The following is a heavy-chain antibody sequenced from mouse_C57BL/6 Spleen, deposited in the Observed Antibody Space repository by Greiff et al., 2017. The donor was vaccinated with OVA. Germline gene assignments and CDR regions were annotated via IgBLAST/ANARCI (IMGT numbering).Heavy chain of an antibody. Sequence: VQLQQSGPELVKPGASVKISCKASGYTFTDYYMNWVKQSHGKSLEWIGDINPNNGGTSYNQKFKGKATLTVDKSSSTAYMELRSLTSEDSVVYYCAREEYGSSLYWYFDVWGTGTTVTVSS. D-gene: IGHD1-1*01. CDR1: GYTFTDYY. CDR3: AREEYGSSLYWYFDV. V-gene: IGHV1-26*01. J-gene: IGHJ1*03. CDR2: INPNNGGT.